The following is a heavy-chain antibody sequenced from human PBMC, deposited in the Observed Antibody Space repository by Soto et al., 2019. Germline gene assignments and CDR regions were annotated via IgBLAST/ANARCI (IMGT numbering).Heavy chain of an antibody. D-gene: IGHD2-15*01. Sequence: SVKVSCKASGTTFSNYAISWVRQAPGQGLEWMGGIIPIFGTTNYPQKFQGRLTITADESTSTVYMELSSLTSEDTAVYYCVARRYCSGGSCPDYFGYWGQGTLVTVSS. CDR3: VARRYCSGGSCPDYFGY. J-gene: IGHJ4*02. CDR2: IIPIFGTT. V-gene: IGHV1-69*13. CDR1: GTTFSNYA.